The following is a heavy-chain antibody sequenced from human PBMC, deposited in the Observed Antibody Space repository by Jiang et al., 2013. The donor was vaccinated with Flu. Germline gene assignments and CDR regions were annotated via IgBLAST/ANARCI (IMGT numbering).Heavy chain of an antibody. Sequence: FTSYGISWVRQAPGQGLEWMGWISAYNGNTNYAQKLQGRVTMTTDTSTSTAYMELRSLRSDDTAVYYCAREDGIGELSNWFDPWGQGTLVTVSS. CDR1: FTSYG. CDR3: AREDGIGELSNWFDP. D-gene: IGHD3-10*01. J-gene: IGHJ5*02. V-gene: IGHV1-18*01. CDR2: ISAYNGNT.